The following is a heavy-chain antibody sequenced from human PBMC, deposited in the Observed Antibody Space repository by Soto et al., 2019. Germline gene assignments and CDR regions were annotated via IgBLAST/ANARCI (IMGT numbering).Heavy chain of an antibody. CDR3: ARDQRGFDY. J-gene: IGHJ4*02. Sequence: SETLSLTCTVSGGSISSYYWSWIRQPPGKGLEWIGYIYYSGSTNYNPSLKSRVTISVDTSKNQFSLKLSSVTAADTAVYYCARDQRGFDYWGQGTLVTVSS. CDR2: IYYSGST. CDR1: GGSISSYY. V-gene: IGHV4-59*01. D-gene: IGHD3-10*01.